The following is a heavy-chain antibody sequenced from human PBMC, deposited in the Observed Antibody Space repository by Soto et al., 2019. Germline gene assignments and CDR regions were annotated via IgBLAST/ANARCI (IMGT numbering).Heavy chain of an antibody. Sequence: SETLSLTCAVSDGSINSGGYSWSWIRLPLGKGLEWIGYIYHNGATQYNPSLKSRVTISVDRSKNQFSLKLSSVTAADTAVYYCARGAEAFAPWGQGALVTVS. CDR3: ARGAEAFAP. CDR1: DGSINSGGYS. J-gene: IGHJ5*02. CDR2: IYHNGAT. V-gene: IGHV4-30-2*01.